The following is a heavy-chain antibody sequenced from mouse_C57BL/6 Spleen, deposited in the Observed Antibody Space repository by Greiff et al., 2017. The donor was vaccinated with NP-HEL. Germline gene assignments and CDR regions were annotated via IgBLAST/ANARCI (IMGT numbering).Heavy chain of an antibody. D-gene: IGHD1-1*01. J-gene: IGHJ4*01. CDR2: IHPNSGST. CDR3: ARSYGSSPYYAMDY. V-gene: IGHV1-64*01. CDR1: GYTFTSYW. Sequence: QVQLQQPGAELVKPGASVKLSCKASGYTFTSYWMHWVKQRPGQGPEWIGMIHPNSGSTNYNEKFKSKATLTVDKSSSTAYMQLSSLTSEDSAVYYGARSYGSSPYYAMDYWGQGTSVTVSS.